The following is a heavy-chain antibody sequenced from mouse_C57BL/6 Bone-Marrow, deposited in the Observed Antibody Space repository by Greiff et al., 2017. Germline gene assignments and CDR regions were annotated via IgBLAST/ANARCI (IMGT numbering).Heavy chain of an antibody. CDR1: GYIFNEYT. J-gene: IGHJ2*01. CDR2: FDPGSGSI. Sequence: QVQLQQSGAEMVKPGASVKLSCKASGYIFNEYTIHWGKQRSGPGFEWIGWFDPGSGSIKYNERFKDKATLTADKCSNTVYMELSRLTSEDSAVYFCARHERYYDYEGYFDYWGQGTTLTVSS. V-gene: IGHV1-62-2*01. CDR3: ARHERYYDYEGYFDY. D-gene: IGHD2-4*01.